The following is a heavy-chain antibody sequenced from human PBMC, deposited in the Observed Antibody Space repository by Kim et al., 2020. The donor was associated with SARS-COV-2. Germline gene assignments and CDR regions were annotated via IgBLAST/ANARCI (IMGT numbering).Heavy chain of an antibody. V-gene: IGHV3-7*03. CDR1: GFNFNDYW. Sequence: GGSLRLSCAASGFNFNDYWMTWVRQAPGKWLEWVGNIGQDGSDKYYGDPAKGRFTISRDNTKKSVYLQMNSLRAEDTAVYYCAKTVVEVVGASDYFDLWG. CDR3: AKTVVEVVGASDYFDL. D-gene: IGHD2-2*01. CDR2: IGQDGSDK. J-gene: IGHJ4*01.